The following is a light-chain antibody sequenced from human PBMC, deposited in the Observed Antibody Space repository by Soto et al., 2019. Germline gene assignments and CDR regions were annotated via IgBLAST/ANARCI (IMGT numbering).Light chain of an antibody. CDR1: QSVSSGY. Sequence: EIVLTQSPGTLSLSPGERATRSCRASQSVSSGYLAWYQQKPGQAPRLLIYGASSRATGIPDRFSGSGSGTDFTLTISRLEPEDFAVYYCQQYGSSPRTFGPGTKVDIK. CDR3: QQYGSSPRT. V-gene: IGKV3-20*01. CDR2: GAS. J-gene: IGKJ3*01.